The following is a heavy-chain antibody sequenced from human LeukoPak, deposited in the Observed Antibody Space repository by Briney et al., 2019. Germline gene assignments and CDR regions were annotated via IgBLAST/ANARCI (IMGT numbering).Heavy chain of an antibody. CDR2: IRYDGSNK. V-gene: IGHV3-30*02. CDR3: AKDLERMVRGVWVPLDY. J-gene: IGHJ4*02. CDR1: GFTFSSYG. Sequence: GGSLRLSCAASGFTFSSYGMHWVRQAPGKGLEWVAFIRYDGSNKYYADSVKGRFTISRDNSKNTLYLQMNGLRAEDTAVYYCAKDLERMVRGVWVPLDYWGQGTLVTVSS. D-gene: IGHD3-10*01.